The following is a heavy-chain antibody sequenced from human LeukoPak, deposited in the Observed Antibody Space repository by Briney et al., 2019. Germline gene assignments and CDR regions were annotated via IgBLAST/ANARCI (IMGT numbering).Heavy chain of an antibody. V-gene: IGHV4-61*02. CDR3: ARSSHRQQLDYFDY. D-gene: IGHD6-13*01. Sequence: SETLSLTCTVSGGSISSGSYYWSWIRQPAGKGLEWIGRIYTSGSTNYNPSLKSRVTISVDTSKNQFSLKLSSVTAADTAVYYCARSSHRQQLDYFDYWGQGTLVTVSS. CDR1: GGSISSGSYY. J-gene: IGHJ4*02. CDR2: IYTSGST.